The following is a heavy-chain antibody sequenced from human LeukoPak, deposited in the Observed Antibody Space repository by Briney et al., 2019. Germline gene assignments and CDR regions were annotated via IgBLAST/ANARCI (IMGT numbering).Heavy chain of an antibody. D-gene: IGHD5-24*01. CDR1: GFPFSSYW. V-gene: IGHV3-7*04. Sequence: GGSLRLSCVASGFPFSSYWMTWVRQAPGKGREWVANIKQDGSKKSYVCSVKGRFTISRDNAKNSLYLQMNSLRAEDTAIYYCTRVGYIDEGIDYWGQGTLVTVSS. CDR2: IKQDGSKK. J-gene: IGHJ4*02. CDR3: TRVGYIDEGIDY.